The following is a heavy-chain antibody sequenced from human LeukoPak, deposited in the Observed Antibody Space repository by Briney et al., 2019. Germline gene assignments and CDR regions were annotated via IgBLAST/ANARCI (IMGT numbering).Heavy chain of an antibody. J-gene: IGHJ3*02. Sequence: SETLSLTCAVYGGSFSGYYWSWIRQPPGKGLEWIGEINHSGSTNYNASLKSRVTISVDTSKNQFSLKLSSVTAADTAVYYCAREEDCSGGICYFGNAFDIWGQGTMVTVSS. CDR3: AREEDCSGGICYFGNAFDI. CDR1: GGSFSGYY. CDR2: INHSGST. D-gene: IGHD2-15*01. V-gene: IGHV4-34*01.